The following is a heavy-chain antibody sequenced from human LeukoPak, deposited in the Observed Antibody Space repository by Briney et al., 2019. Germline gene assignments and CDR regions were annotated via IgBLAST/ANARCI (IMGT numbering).Heavy chain of an antibody. CDR1: GGSFSGYY. CDR2: INHSGST. CDR3: ASAMIGVPDDAFDT. V-gene: IGHV4-34*01. Sequence: NPSETLSLTCAVYGGSFSGYYWSWIRQPPGKGLELIGEINHSGSTNYNPSLKSRVTISVDTSTNQFSLKLSSVTAADTAVYYCASAMIGVPDDAFDTWGQGTMVTVSS. J-gene: IGHJ3*02. D-gene: IGHD3-22*01.